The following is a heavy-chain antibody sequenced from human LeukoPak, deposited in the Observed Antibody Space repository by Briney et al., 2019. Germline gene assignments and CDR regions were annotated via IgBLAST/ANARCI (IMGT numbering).Heavy chain of an antibody. J-gene: IGHJ6*03. CDR1: GFTFSSCA. CDR2: ISYDGSNK. CDR3: ARDRNCSSTSCYIYYYMDV. Sequence: GGSLRLSCAASGFTFSSCAMHWVRQAPGKGLEWVAVISYDGSNKYYADSVKGRFTISRDNSKNTLYLQMNSLRAEDTAVYYCARDRNCSSTSCYIYYYMDVWGKGTTVTVSS. D-gene: IGHD2-2*01. V-gene: IGHV3-30*01.